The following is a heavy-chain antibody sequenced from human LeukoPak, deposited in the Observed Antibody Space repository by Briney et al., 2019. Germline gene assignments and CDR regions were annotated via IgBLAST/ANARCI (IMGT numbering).Heavy chain of an antibody. CDR3: ARGIAAAGTRLYYYYYYMDV. Sequence: SETLSLTCTVSGGSISSYYWSWIRQPPGKGLEWIGYIYYSGSTNYNPSLKSRVTISVDTSKNQFSLKLSSVTAADTAVYYCARGIAAAGTRLYYYYYYMDVWGKGTTVTISS. J-gene: IGHJ6*03. D-gene: IGHD6-13*01. CDR1: GGSISSYY. CDR2: IYYSGST. V-gene: IGHV4-59*01.